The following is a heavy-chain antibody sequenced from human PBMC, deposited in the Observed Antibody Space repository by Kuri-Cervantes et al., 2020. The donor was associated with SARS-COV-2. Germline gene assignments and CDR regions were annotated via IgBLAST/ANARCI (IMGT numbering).Heavy chain of an antibody. J-gene: IGHJ5*02. V-gene: IGHV1-2*02. Sequence: ASVKVSCKASGYTFTGYYMHWVRQAPGQGLEWMGWINPNSGGTNYAQKFQGRVTITRDTSATTANMELSSLRSEDTAVYYCARVGYCGSMSCYLDPWGQGTLVTVSS. D-gene: IGHD2-2*01. CDR3: ARVGYCGSMSCYLDP. CDR1: GYTFTGYY. CDR2: INPNSGGT.